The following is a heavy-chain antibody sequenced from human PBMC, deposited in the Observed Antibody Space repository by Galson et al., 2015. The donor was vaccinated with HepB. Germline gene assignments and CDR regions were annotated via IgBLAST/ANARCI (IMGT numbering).Heavy chain of an antibody. J-gene: IGHJ3*02. D-gene: IGHD2-15*01. V-gene: IGHV3-11*01. CDR3: ARGGLGVVVVQGAFDI. CDR2: ISSSGSTI. CDR1: GFTFSDYY. Sequence: SLRLSCAAPGFTFSDYYMSWIRQAPGKGLEWVSYISSSGSTIYYADSVKGRFTISRDNAKNSLYLQMNSRGAEDTAVYYCARGGLGVVVVQGAFDIWGQGTMVTVSS.